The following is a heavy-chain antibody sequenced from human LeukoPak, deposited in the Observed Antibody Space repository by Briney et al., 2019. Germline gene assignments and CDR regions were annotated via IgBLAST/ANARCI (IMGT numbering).Heavy chain of an antibody. J-gene: IGHJ4*02. CDR2: ISNNGRNT. D-gene: IGHD6-13*01. CDR1: GFIFSTYA. Sequence: GSLRLSCSASGFIFSTYAMYWVRQAPGKGLEYVSAISNNGRNTYYADSVKGRFTISRDNSKSTLYLQMSSLRAEDTAVYYCVKRAGPSDSSSQAYFDYWGQGTLVTVSS. CDR3: VKRAGPSDSSSQAYFDY. V-gene: IGHV3-64D*06.